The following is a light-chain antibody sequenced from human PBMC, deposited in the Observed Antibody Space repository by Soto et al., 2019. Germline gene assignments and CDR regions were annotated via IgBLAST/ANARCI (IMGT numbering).Light chain of an antibody. J-gene: IGKJ1*01. CDR1: QGINSY. V-gene: IGKV1-8*01. Sequence: AIRMTQSPSSFSASTGDRVTITCRASQGINSYLAWYQQKPGKAPKLLIYAASTLQSGVPSRFSGSGSGTDFTLTISYLQSEDFATYYCRQYHSYPPTFGQGTKVEIK. CDR2: AAS. CDR3: RQYHSYPPT.